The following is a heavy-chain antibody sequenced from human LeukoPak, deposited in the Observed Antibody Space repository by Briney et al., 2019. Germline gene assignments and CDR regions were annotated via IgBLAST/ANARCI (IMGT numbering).Heavy chain of an antibody. V-gene: IGHV3-30-3*01. J-gene: IGHJ4*02. CDR1: GFTFSSYA. CDR3: ARSIVVVTARFDY. D-gene: IGHD2-21*02. CDR2: ISYDGSNK. Sequence: GRSLRLSCAASGFTFSSYAMHWVRQAPGKGLEWVAVISYDGSNKYYADSVKGRFTISRDNSKNTLYLQMNSLRAEDTAVYYCARSIVVVTARFDYWGQGTLVTVSS.